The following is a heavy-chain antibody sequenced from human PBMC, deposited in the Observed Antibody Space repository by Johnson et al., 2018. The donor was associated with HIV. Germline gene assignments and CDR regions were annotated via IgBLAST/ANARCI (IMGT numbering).Heavy chain of an antibody. J-gene: IGHJ3*02. Sequence: MQLVESGGGLVKPGGSLRLSCAASGFTFSNAWMSWVRQAPGKGLEWVGRIKSKTDGGTTDYAAPVKGRFPISSDDSKNTLYLQLNSLKTEDTAVYYFTTEAYSSSSAAFDIWGQGTMVTVSS. CDR2: IKSKTDGGTT. D-gene: IGHD6-6*01. CDR1: GFTFSNAW. V-gene: IGHV3-15*01. CDR3: TTEAYSSSSAAFDI.